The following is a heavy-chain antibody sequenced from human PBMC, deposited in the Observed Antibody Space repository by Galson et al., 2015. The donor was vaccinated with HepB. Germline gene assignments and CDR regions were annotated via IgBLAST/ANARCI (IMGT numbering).Heavy chain of an antibody. D-gene: IGHD3-16*01. CDR1: GFAFRSYW. Sequence: SLRLSCAASGFAFRSYWMHWVRHVPGKGLVWVSRLNTDGSYPSYADSVKGRFTISGDNARNILYLQMNSLRAEDTAVYYCTRDSYYDSLYYGMDVWGQGTTVTVSS. CDR2: LNTDGSYP. CDR3: TRDSYYDSLYYGMDV. J-gene: IGHJ6*02. V-gene: IGHV3-74*01.